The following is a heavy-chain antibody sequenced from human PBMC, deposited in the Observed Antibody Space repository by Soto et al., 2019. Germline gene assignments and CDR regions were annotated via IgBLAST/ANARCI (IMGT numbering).Heavy chain of an antibody. Sequence: QVQLVQSGAEVKKPGASVKVSCKASGYVFIGYGISWVRQAPGQGLEWMGWISRHNGNTNYAQKFQGRVTMTTDASTSTAYMELRSLRSDDTAVYYCARDLEGSGSYYTDYWGQGTLVTVSS. J-gene: IGHJ4*02. CDR1: GYVFIGYG. CDR2: ISRHNGNT. V-gene: IGHV1-18*01. CDR3: ARDLEGSGSYYTDY. D-gene: IGHD3-10*01.